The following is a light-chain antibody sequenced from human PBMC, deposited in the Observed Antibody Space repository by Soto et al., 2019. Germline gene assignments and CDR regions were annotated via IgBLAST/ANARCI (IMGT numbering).Light chain of an antibody. J-gene: IGKJ5*01. CDR2: WAS. CDR1: QSVLYSSNNKNY. V-gene: IGKV4-1*01. Sequence: DIVMTQSPDSLAVSLGERATINCKSSQSVLYSSNNKNYLAWYQQKPGQPPKLLIYWASTRESGVPDRFSGSGSGTDFTLTISSLQAEDVAVYYCMQSTQLPLTFGQGTRLEVK. CDR3: MQSTQLPLT.